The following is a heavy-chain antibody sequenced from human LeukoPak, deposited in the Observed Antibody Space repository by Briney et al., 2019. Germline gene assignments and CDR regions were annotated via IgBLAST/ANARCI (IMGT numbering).Heavy chain of an antibody. CDR1: GYTFSRYW. J-gene: IGHJ4*02. V-gene: IGHV3-74*01. CDR2: INEDGSST. D-gene: IGHD3-10*01. Sequence: GGSLRLSCAASGYTFSRYWMHWVRQGRGKGLVWVSRINEDGSSTSYAESVRGRFTISRDNAKNTLYLQMNSLRAEDAAVYYCTTDTFGARDSWGQGTLVTVSS. CDR3: TTDTFGARDS.